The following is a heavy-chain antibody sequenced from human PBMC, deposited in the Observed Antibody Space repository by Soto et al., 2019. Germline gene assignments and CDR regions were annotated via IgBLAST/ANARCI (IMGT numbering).Heavy chain of an antibody. Sequence: SVKVSCKASGGTFSSYAISWVRQAPGQGLEWMGGIIPIFGTANYAQKFQGRVTITADESTSTAYMELSSLRSEDTAVHYCARALNSGYEIDYWGQGTLVTVSS. V-gene: IGHV1-69*13. CDR3: ARALNSGYEIDY. D-gene: IGHD5-12*01. CDR1: GGTFSSYA. J-gene: IGHJ4*02. CDR2: IIPIFGTA.